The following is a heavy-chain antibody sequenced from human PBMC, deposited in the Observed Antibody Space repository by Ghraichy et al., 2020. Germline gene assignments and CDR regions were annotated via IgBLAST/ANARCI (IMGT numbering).Heavy chain of an antibody. CDR1: GGSITSSSYY. V-gene: IGHV4-39*01. J-gene: IGHJ4*02. D-gene: IGHD5-18*01. CDR2: IYYSGTT. CDR3: ARRRVDTVIDY. Sequence: SETLSLTCTVSGGSITSSSYYWGWLRQPPGKGLEWIGSIYYSGTTYYNPSLKSRVTISVDTSENQFSLKLSSVTAADTAAYYCARRRVDTVIDYWGQGTLVTVSS.